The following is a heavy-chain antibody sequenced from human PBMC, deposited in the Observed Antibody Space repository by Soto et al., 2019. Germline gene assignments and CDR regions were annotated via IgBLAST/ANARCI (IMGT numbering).Heavy chain of an antibody. CDR1: GGSISSYY. V-gene: IGHV4-59*08. CDR3: ARHGVAGGYCSSTSCYNWFDP. D-gene: IGHD2-2*01. Sequence: SETLSLTCTVSGGSISSYYWSWIRQPPGKGLEWIGYIYYSGSTNYNPSLKSRVTISVDTSKNQFSLKLSSVTAADTAVYYCARHGVAGGYCSSTSCYNWFDPWGQGTLVTVSS. J-gene: IGHJ5*02. CDR2: IYYSGST.